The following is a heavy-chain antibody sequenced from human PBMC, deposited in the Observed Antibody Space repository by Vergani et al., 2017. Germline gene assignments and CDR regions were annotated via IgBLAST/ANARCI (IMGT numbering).Heavy chain of an antibody. CDR1: GGTFSSYA. CDR3: ARDLRFTTVTTRNSRGPYYYYYGMDV. J-gene: IGHJ6*02. CDR2: IIPIFGTA. Sequence: QVQLVQSGAEVKKPGSSVKVSCKASGGTFSSYAISWVRQAPGQGLEWMGGIIPIFGTANYAQKFQGRVTITADESTSTAYMELNSLRAEDTAVYYCARDLRFTTVTTRNSRGPYYYYYGMDVWGQGTTVTVSS. D-gene: IGHD4-11*01. V-gene: IGHV1-69*01.